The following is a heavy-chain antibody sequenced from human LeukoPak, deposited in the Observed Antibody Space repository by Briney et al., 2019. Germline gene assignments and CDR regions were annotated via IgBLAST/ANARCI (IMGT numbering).Heavy chain of an antibody. CDR3: SRNPPRYNYDSGGYFFDY. V-gene: IGHV3-7*01. D-gene: IGHD3-22*01. J-gene: IGHJ4*02. CDR2: IKQDGSEK. Sequence: PGGSLRLSCAASGFTFSSYWMSWVRQAPGKGLEWVANIKQDGSEKYYVDSVKGRFTISRDNAKNSLYLQMNSLRAEDTAVYYCSRNPPRYNYDSGGYFFDYGGKGPLVPVPS. CDR1: GFTFSSYW.